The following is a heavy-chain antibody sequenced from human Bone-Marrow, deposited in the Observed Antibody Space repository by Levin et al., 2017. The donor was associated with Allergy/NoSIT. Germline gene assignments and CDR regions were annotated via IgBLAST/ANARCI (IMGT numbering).Heavy chain of an antibody. J-gene: IGHJ2*01. CDR2: IGSAGDT. CDR1: GFTFSSYD. Sequence: PGGSLRLSCAASGFTFSSYDMHWVRQVPGKGLEWLAGIGSAGDTDYAGSVKGRLVISRDNANSSLSLQMNSLTAGDTAVYYCVREINYGDDSHWHFNLWGRGTLVTVSS. CDR3: VREINYGDDSHWHFNL. V-gene: IGHV3-13*01. D-gene: IGHD4-17*01.